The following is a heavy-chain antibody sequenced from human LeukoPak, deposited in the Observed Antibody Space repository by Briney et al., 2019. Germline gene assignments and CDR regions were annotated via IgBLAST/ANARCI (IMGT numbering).Heavy chain of an antibody. V-gene: IGHV4-34*01. J-gene: IGHJ6*02. D-gene: IGHD3-10*01. CDR1: GGSFSGYY. CDR3: ARVSWGTVRGVIKPYYYYGMDV. CDR2: INHSGST. Sequence: SETLSLTCAVYGGSFSGYYWSWIRQPPGKGLEWIGEINHSGSTNYNPSLKSQVTISVDTSKNQFSLKLSSVTAADTAVYYCARVSWGTVRGVIKPYYYYGMDVWGQGTTVTVSS.